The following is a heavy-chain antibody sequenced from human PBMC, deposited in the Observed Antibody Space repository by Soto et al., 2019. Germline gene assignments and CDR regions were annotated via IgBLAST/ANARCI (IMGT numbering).Heavy chain of an antibody. D-gene: IGHD1-26*01. Sequence: VQLVQSGAEVKTPGSSVTVSCRASAGTFRRYAISWVRKAPGHGLEGMGGIVPIFGSTDYAQKFLGRIRITAGDATLTIYMEVSRLTSDDTAIYFCAGGLYSGIPRAVVFYALDVWGNGTTVTVSS. J-gene: IGHJ6*04. CDR2: IVPIFGST. CDR3: AGGLYSGIPRAVVFYALDV. CDR1: AGTFRRYA. V-gene: IGHV1-69*01.